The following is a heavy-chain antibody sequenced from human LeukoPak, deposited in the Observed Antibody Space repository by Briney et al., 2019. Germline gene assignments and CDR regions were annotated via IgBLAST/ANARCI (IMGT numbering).Heavy chain of an antibody. D-gene: IGHD3-22*01. Sequence: GESLKISCKGSGYSFTNYWIGWVRQMPGKGLEWMGIIYPGDSDTTYSPSFQGQVTISADKSISSAYLQWRSLKASDTAMYYCARRSSGYSANYFDYWGQGTLVTVSS. CDR2: IYPGDSDT. V-gene: IGHV5-51*01. J-gene: IGHJ4*02. CDR3: ARRSSGYSANYFDY. CDR1: GYSFTNYW.